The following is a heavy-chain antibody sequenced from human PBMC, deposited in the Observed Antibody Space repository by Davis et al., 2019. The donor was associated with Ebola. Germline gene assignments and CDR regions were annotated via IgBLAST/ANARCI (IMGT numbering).Heavy chain of an antibody. Sequence: SETLSLTCTVSGGSITNYYWGWIRQPPGKGLEWIGHIYYSGVLVSRNPSLKSRVSISADTSRNQFSLKLSSVTAADTAVYYCARRVRSSSDLDSWGQGTLVTVS. D-gene: IGHD3-3*01. CDR2: IYYSGVLV. CDR3: ARRVRSSSDLDS. V-gene: IGHV4-59*01. J-gene: IGHJ4*02. CDR1: GGSITNYY.